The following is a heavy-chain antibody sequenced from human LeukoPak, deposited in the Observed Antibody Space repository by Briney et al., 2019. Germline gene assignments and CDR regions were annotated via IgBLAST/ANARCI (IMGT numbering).Heavy chain of an antibody. D-gene: IGHD6-19*01. CDR3: ASLPYSSGWFDY. CDR1: GYXFTGYY. V-gene: IGHV1-2*02. J-gene: IGHJ4*02. CDR2: INPNSGGT. Sequence: ASVKVSCKASGYXFTGYYIHWVRQAPGQGLKWMGWINPNSGGTNYAQKFQGRVTMTRDTSISTAYMELSRLRSDDTAVYYCASLPYSSGWFDYWGQGTLVTVSS.